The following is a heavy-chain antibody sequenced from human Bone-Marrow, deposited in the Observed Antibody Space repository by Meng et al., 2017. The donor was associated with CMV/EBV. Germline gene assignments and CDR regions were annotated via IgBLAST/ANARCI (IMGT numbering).Heavy chain of an antibody. J-gene: IGHJ4*02. CDR3: ARERRITIFGVVITYYYFDY. V-gene: IGHV3-66*02. D-gene: IGHD3-3*01. Sequence: GESLKISCAASGFTVSSNYMSWVRQAPGKGLEWVSVIYSGGSTYYADSVKGRFTISRDNSKNTLYLQMNSLRAEDTAVYYCARERRITIFGVVITYYYFDYWGQGTLVTVSS. CDR2: IYSGGST. CDR1: GFTVSSNY.